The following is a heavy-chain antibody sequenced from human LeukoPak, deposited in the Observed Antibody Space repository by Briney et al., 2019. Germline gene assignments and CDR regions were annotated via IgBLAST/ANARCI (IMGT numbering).Heavy chain of an antibody. CDR2: ISTYNDNS. CDR1: GYTFTSYG. Sequence: ASVKVSCKASGYTFTSYGISWVRQAPGQGPEWMGWISTYNDNSNFGQKFQGRVTMTTDTSTSTAYVELRSLRSDDTAVYYCARESSSGWYGDYWGQGTLVTVST. CDR3: ARESSSGWYGDY. J-gene: IGHJ4*02. D-gene: IGHD6-19*01. V-gene: IGHV1-18*01.